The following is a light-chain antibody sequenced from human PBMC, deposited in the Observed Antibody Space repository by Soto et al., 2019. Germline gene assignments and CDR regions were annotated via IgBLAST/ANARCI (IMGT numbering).Light chain of an antibody. J-gene: IGLJ3*02. CDR3: AAWDDSLSAWV. CDR2: RNN. V-gene: IGLV1-47*01. Sequence: QPVLTQPPSASGTPGQRVTISCSGSSSNIGSNYVYWYQQLPGTAPKLLIYRNNQRPSGVPDRFSGSKSGTSASLAISGLRSEDEADYYCAAWDDSLSAWVFGGGNKLTVL. CDR1: SSNIGSNY.